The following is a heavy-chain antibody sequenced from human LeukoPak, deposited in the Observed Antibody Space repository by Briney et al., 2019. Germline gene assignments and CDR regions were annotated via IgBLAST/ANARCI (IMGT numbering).Heavy chain of an antibody. CDR2: IYYSGST. J-gene: IGHJ4*02. CDR1: GGSISSGGYY. V-gene: IGHV4-31*03. CDR3: ARQEAQDYYDSSGYYYVPKYYFDY. D-gene: IGHD3-22*01. Sequence: SQTLSLTCTVSGGSISSGGYYWSWIRQHPGKGLEWIGYIYYSGSTYYNPSLKSRVTISVDTSKNQFSLKLSSVTAAGTAVYYCARQEAQDYYDSSGYYYVPKYYFDYWGQGTLVTVSS.